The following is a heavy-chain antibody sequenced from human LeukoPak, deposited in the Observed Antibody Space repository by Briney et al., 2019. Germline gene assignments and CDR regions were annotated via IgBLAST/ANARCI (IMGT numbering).Heavy chain of an antibody. CDR3: ARSRRVGNGEYPDY. CDR2: INPNTGDT. V-gene: IGHV1-2*02. D-gene: IGHD3-10*01. CDR1: GYTFTGYY. Sequence: ASVKVSCKASGYTFTGYYMHWVRKTPGQGLERMGWINPNTGDTNYGRKLQGRVTMTRDTSINTAYMELRSLRSDDTAVYYCARSRRVGNGEYPDYWGQGTLVTVSS. J-gene: IGHJ4*02.